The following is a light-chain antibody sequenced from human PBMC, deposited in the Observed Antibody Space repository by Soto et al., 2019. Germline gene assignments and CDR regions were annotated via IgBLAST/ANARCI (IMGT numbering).Light chain of an antibody. Sequence: QSVLTQPPSASGSPGQSVTISCTGTSSDVGGYKYVSWYQHHPGKAPKVVIYEVTKRPSGVPDRFSGSQSGNTASLTVSGLQAEDEADYYCSSYGGTNNVVFGGGTKLT. V-gene: IGLV2-8*01. J-gene: IGLJ2*01. CDR1: SSDVGGYKY. CDR2: EVT. CDR3: SSYGGTNNVV.